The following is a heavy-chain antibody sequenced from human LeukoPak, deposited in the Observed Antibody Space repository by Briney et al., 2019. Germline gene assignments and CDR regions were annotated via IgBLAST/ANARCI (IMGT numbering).Heavy chain of an antibody. Sequence: QPGGSLRLSCAASGFTFSSYWMHWVRQAPGKGLVWVSRIKSDGSTNYADSVKGRFTISRDNAKNSLYLQMNSLRAEDTAVYYCARFTRGFDPRGQGTLVTVSS. CDR1: GFTFSSYW. CDR3: ARFTRGFDP. CDR2: IKSDGST. J-gene: IGHJ5*02. V-gene: IGHV3-74*01.